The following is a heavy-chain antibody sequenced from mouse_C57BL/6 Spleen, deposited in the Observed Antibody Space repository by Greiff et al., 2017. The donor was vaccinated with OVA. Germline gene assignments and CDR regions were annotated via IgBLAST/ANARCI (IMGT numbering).Heavy chain of an antibody. D-gene: IGHD2-4*01. Sequence: VQLQQSGAELARPGASVKLSCKASGYTFTSSGISWVKQRTGQGLEWIGEIYPRSGNTYYNEKFKGKATLTAAKSSSTAYMELRSLTSEDSAVYFCARFPYDYDAYWYFDVWAQGPRSPSPQ. J-gene: IGHJ1*03. V-gene: IGHV1-81*01. CDR2: IYPRSGNT. CDR3: ARFPYDYDAYWYFDV. CDR1: GYTFTSSG.